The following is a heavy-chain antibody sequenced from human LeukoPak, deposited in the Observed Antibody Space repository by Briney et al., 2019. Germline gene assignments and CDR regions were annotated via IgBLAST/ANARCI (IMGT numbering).Heavy chain of an antibody. CDR3: ARGRRPKYSSSWYLSGWPPRNWFDP. D-gene: IGHD6-13*01. Sequence: SETLSLTCTVSGGSISSSNYYWGWIRQPPGNGLEWIGEINHSGSTNYNPSLKSRVTISVDTSKNQFSLKLSSVTAADTAVYYCARGRRPKYSSSWYLSGWPPRNWFDPWGQGTLVTVSS. CDR1: GGSISSSNYY. CDR2: INHSGST. V-gene: IGHV4-39*07. J-gene: IGHJ5*02.